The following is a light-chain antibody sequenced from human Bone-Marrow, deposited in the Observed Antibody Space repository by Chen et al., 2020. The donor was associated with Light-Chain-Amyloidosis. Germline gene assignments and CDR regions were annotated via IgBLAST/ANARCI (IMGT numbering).Light chain of an antibody. V-gene: IGLV2-14*01. CDR3: SSYTITTTIV. CDR2: EGT. J-gene: IGLJ1*01. CDR1: SSDVGGDNH. Sequence: QSALTQPASVSGSPGQSITISCTGTSSDVGGDNHVSWYQQHPDKAPKLMIYEGTNRPSWVPDSLPGSKSDNTASLTISGLQTEEEADYCCSSYTITTTIVFGSGTRVTVL.